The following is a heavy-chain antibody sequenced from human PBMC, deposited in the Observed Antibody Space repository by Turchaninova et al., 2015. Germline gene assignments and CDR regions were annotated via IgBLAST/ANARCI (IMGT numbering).Heavy chain of an antibody. CDR3: AKDRDDAGDYCFDN. D-gene: IGHD4-17*01. J-gene: IGHJ4*01. Sequence: EAQLLECGGGLVQRGGSLKLACGASGFPLGRYVMSCVRQAPGKGLEWVSTIGRNGDWTNYADSVKGRLTISRDNSKNTLFLQMNGLRVEDTAVYFCAKDRDDAGDYCFDNWGLGTLVTVPS. V-gene: IGHV3-23*01. CDR2: IGRNGDWT. CDR1: GFPLGRYV.